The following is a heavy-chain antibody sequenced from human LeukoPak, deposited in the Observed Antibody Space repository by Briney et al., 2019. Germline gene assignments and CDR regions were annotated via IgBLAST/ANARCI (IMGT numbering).Heavy chain of an antibody. CDR1: GFTFSGXX. V-gene: IGHV3-23*01. D-gene: IGHD4-23*01. J-gene: IGHJ4*02. Sequence: AXSGFTFSGXXXXWVRQAPGKXXXXXSGIGGSGGTTYYADSVKGRFTISRDNSKNTLYPQMNSLRAEDTAVCYCAKGRGATVVANFDYWGQGTLVTVSS. CDR2: IGGSGGTT. CDR3: AKGRGATVVANFDY.